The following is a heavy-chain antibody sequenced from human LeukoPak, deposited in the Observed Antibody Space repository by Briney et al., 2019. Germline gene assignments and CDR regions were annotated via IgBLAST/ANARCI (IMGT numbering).Heavy chain of an antibody. CDR3: AHNEPSSWVLLN. J-gene: IGHJ4*02. CDR2: IYWDDDK. CDR1: GFSLSTSGVG. Sequence: SGPTLAKPTQTLTLTCTFSGFSLSTSGVGVGWVRQPPGKALEWLALIYWDDDKRYSPSLKSRLTITKDTSKNQVVLTMTNMDPVGTATYYCAHNEPSSWVLLNWGQGTLVTVSS. V-gene: IGHV2-5*02. D-gene: IGHD2-2*01.